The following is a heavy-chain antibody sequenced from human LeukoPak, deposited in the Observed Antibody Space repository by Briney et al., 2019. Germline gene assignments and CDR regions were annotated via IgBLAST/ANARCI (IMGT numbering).Heavy chain of an antibody. CDR2: INPNSGGT. CDR1: GYTFTGYY. D-gene: IGHD6-19*01. Sequence: ASVKVSCKASGYTFTGYYMHWVRQAPGQGLEGMGWINPNSGGTNYAQKFQGRVTITRDTSISTAYMELSRLRSDDTAVYYCARDRTRTGYSSGWYHDYWSQGTLVTVSS. J-gene: IGHJ4*02. CDR3: ARDRTRTGYSSGWYHDY. V-gene: IGHV1-2*02.